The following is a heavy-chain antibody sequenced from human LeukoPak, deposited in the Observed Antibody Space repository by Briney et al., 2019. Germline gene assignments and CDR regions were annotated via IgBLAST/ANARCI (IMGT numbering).Heavy chain of an antibody. D-gene: IGHD1-26*01. Sequence: ASVKVSCKASGYTFTGYYIFWMRQAPGQGLEWMGLINPKNGTTKYAQKSQGRVTLTRDTSISTAYVEISRVTYDDTAVYFCARGVGSTAVLGHWGQGTLVTVSS. J-gene: IGHJ4*02. CDR2: INPKNGTT. CDR1: GYTFTGYY. V-gene: IGHV1-2*02. CDR3: ARGVGSTAVLGH.